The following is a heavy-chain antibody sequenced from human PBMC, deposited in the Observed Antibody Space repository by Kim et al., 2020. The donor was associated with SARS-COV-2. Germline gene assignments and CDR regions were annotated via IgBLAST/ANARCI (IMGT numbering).Heavy chain of an antibody. CDR1: GYTFTSYA. D-gene: IGHD6-19*01. CDR2: INTNTGNP. J-gene: IGHJ6*02. CDR3: ARGGSSGWYLWLVYGMDV. V-gene: IGHV7-4-1*02. Sequence: ASVKVSCKASGYTFTSYAMNWVRQAPGQGLEWMGWINTNTGNPTYAQGFTGRFVFSLDTSVSTAYLQISSLKAEDTAVYYCARGGSSGWYLWLVYGMDVWGQGTTVTVSS.